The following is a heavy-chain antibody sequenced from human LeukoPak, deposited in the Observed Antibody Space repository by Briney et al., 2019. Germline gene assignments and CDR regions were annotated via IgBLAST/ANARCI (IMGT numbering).Heavy chain of an antibody. V-gene: IGHV3-23*01. D-gene: IGHD6-6*01. CDR3: AKGQTLATRGIDY. CDR1: GFTFSSYA. J-gene: IGHJ4*02. Sequence: PGGSLRLSCAASGFTFSSYAMNWVRQAPGKGLEWVSAISGSGDTTYYADSVKGRFTISRDNSKNMVFLQMNSLRAEDTATYYCAKGQTLATRGIDYWGQGALVTVSS. CDR2: ISGSGDTT.